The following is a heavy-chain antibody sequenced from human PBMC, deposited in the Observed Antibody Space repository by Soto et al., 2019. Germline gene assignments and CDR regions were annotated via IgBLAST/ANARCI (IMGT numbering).Heavy chain of an antibody. CDR2: ISSSSSTI. V-gene: IGHV3-48*01. D-gene: IGHD5-18*01. J-gene: IGHJ4*02. CDR1: GFTFSTYN. CDR3: AKSARDSYGVY. Sequence: PGGSLRLSCAASGFTFSTYNMNWVRQAPGKGLEWVSYISSSSSTIYYADSVKGRFTISRDNSKNTLYLQMNSLRAEDTAVYYCAKSARDSYGVYWGQGTLVTVSS.